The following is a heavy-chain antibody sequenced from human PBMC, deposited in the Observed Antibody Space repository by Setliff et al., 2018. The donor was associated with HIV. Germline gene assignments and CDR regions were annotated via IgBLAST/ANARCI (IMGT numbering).Heavy chain of an antibody. CDR2: INHSGST. V-gene: IGHV4-34*01. Sequence: SETLSLTCAVYGGSFSGYYWSWIRQPPGKGLEWVGEINHSGSTNHNPSLKSRVTISVDTSKNQFSLNLNSVTAADTAVYYCARVGYYDSSFDYWGQGTLVTVSS. CDR3: ARVGYYDSSFDY. CDR1: GGSFSGYY. J-gene: IGHJ4*02. D-gene: IGHD3-22*01.